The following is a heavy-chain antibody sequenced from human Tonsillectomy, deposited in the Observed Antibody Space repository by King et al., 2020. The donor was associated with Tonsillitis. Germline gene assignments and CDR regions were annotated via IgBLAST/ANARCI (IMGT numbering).Heavy chain of an antibody. D-gene: IGHD3-22*01. J-gene: IGHJ4*02. V-gene: IGHV3-23*04. Sequence: VQLVESGGGLVQPGGSLRLSCAASGFTFSSYAMSWVRQAPGKGLEWVSAISGSGVSTYYADSVKGRFTISRDNSKNPLYLQMNSLRAEDKAVYYCATTYYYDSSGSPYPAAFDYWGQGTLVTVSS. CDR1: GFTFSSYA. CDR3: ATTYYYDSSGSPYPAAFDY. CDR2: ISGSGVST.